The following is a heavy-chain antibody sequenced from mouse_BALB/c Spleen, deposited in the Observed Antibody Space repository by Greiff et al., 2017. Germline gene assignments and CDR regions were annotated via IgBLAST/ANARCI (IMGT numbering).Heavy chain of an antibody. D-gene: IGHD1-2*01. J-gene: IGHJ2*01. CDR3: ARSRATYGYYFDY. CDR2: ISSGSSTI. CDR1: GSTFSSFG. Sequence: EVQRVESGGGLVQPGGSRKLSCAASGSTFSSFGLHWVRQAPGKGLVWVAYISSGSSTIYYAATVKGRFTISRDNPKNTLFLQMTSLRSEDTAMYYCARSRATYGYYFDYGGRGTTVADTS. V-gene: IGHV5-17*02.